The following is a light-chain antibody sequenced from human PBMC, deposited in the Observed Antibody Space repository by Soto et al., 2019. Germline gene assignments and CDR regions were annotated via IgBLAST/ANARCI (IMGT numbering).Light chain of an antibody. Sequence: DIQMTQYPSTLSASVGDRVIITCRASQSISSWLAWYQQKPGKAPKLLISKASNLESGVPSRFSGSGSGTEFTLTVSSLQPDGFATYYCQQYYSSWTFGQGTKVEIK. CDR2: KAS. CDR1: QSISSW. CDR3: QQYYSSWT. V-gene: IGKV1-5*03. J-gene: IGKJ1*01.